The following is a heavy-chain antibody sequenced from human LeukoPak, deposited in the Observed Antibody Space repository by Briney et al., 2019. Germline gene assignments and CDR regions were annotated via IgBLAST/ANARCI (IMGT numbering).Heavy chain of an antibody. Sequence: GGALRLSCAASGVTSCSYSMSWGREGPGEGVGCGSSISSISSYIYYAHSVKGRFTISRDNAKSSLYLRMTSLRAEDTAVYYCPRFSCSSTSCYNYFDSWGQGTLVTVSS. CDR2: ISSISSYI. D-gene: IGHD2-2*02. V-gene: IGHV3-21*01. J-gene: IGHJ4*02. CDR1: GVTSCSYS. CDR3: PRFSCSSTSCYNYFDS.